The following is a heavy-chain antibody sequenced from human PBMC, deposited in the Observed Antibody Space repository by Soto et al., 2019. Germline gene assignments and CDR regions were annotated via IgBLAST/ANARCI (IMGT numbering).Heavy chain of an antibody. CDR3: ARDSTDYDYIWGSYQSGFDY. CDR2: ISSSGNTI. V-gene: IGHV3-11*01. Sequence: QVQLVESGGGLVKPGESLRLSCAASGFTFSDFYMSWIRQAPGKGLEWLSYISSSGNTIYYADSVRGRFTISRDNAKNSLYLQMNSLRAEDTAVYYCARDSTDYDYIWGSYQSGFDYWGQGTLATVSS. CDR1: GFTFSDFY. D-gene: IGHD3-16*02. J-gene: IGHJ4*02.